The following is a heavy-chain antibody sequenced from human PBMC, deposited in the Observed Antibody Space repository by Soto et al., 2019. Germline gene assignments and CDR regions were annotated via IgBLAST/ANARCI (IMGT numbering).Heavy chain of an antibody. CDR3: ARVPHWFDP. CDR2: VNHSGST. Sequence: QVQLQQWGAGLLKPSETLSLTCAVYGGSFSGYYWSWIRQPPGKGLEWIGEVNHSGSTNYNPSLKSLVTISVDTSKNQFALKLSSVTAADAAVYYCARVPHWFDPWGQGTLVTVSS. V-gene: IGHV4-34*01. J-gene: IGHJ5*02. CDR1: GGSFSGYY.